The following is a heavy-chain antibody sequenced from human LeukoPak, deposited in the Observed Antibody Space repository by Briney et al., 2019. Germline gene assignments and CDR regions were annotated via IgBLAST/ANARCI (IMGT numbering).Heavy chain of an antibody. CDR2: INEDGSEK. Sequence: GGSLRLSCAASGFIFSSYWMAWVRQAPGKGLEWVANINEDGSEKYYVDSVKGRFTISRDNAKNSLYLQMNSLRAEDTAVYYCARHSKPRTYFYDTSDAFDIWGQGTMVTASS. CDR1: GFIFSSYW. J-gene: IGHJ3*02. V-gene: IGHV3-7*01. CDR3: ARHSKPRTYFYDTSDAFDI. D-gene: IGHD3-22*01.